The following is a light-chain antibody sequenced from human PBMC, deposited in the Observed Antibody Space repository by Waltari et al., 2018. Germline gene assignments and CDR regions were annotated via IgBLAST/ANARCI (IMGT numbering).Light chain of an antibody. V-gene: IGKV4-1*01. CDR1: RSGFYNSNNKNY. Sequence: EIVMTQSPDSLAVSLGERAAINCKSSRSGFYNSNNKNYLAWYQQKPRQPPKLLINWASSRESGVPDRFSGSGSGTDFTLTISSLQAEDVAVYYCQQYYSSPISFGQGTRLEIK. CDR2: WAS. CDR3: QQYYSSPIS. J-gene: IGKJ5*01.